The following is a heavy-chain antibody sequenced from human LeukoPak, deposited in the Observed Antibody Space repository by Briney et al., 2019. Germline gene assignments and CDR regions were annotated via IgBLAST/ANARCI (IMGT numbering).Heavy chain of an antibody. CDR3: ARASPPAISFFDY. J-gene: IGHJ4*02. Sequence: GGSLRLSCAASGFTFSGYSMNWVRQVPGKGLEWVSSISGSSSSIYYADSVKGRFTISRDNAKNSLYLQMNSLRAEDTAVYYCARASPPAISFFDYWGQGTLVTVSS. V-gene: IGHV3-21*01. CDR2: ISGSSSSI. CDR1: GFTFSGYS. D-gene: IGHD3-9*01.